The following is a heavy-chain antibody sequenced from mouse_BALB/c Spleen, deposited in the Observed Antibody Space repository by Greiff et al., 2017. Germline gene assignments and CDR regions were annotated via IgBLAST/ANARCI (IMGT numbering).Heavy chain of an antibody. V-gene: IGHV4-1*02. D-gene: IGHD1-2*01. CDR2: INPDSSTI. J-gene: IGHJ1*01. CDR3: ARQVRYYGYNWYFDV. CDR1: GFDFSRYW. Sequence: EVKLVESGGGLVQPGGSLKLSCAASGFDFSRYWMSWVRQAPGKGLEWIGEINPDSSTINYTPSLKDKFIISRDNAKNTLYLQMSKVRSEDTALYYCARQVRYYGYNWYFDVWGAGTTVTVSS.